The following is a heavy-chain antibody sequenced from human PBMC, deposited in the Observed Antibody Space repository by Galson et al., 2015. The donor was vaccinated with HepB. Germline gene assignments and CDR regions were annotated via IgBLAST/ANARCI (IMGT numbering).Heavy chain of an antibody. CDR1: EFTFSGYS. D-gene: IGHD5-18*01. V-gene: IGHV3-48*02. CDR3: ARAPAGRGYNFYYFDY. J-gene: IGHJ4*02. CDR2: ISGSSNTI. Sequence: SLRLTCAASEFTFSGYSINWVRQAPGKGLEWISYISGSSNTIYYADSVKGRFTISRDNAKNTLYLQLNSLRDDDTAVYYCARAPAGRGYNFYYFDYWGQGTLVTVSS.